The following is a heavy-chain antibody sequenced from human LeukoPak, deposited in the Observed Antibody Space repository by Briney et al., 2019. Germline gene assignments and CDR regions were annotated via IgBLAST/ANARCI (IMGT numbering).Heavy chain of an antibody. D-gene: IGHD3-10*01. Sequence: PSETLSLTCTVSGGSISSNNYYWGWIRQPPGKGLEWIGTIYYTGSTYYNPSLKSRVTISVDTSKNQFSLKLGSVTAADTAVYYCARGSGPGAKTNWFDPWGQGTLVLVSS. CDR2: IYYTGST. CDR1: GGSISSNNYY. CDR3: ARGSGPGAKTNWFDP. V-gene: IGHV4-39*01. J-gene: IGHJ5*02.